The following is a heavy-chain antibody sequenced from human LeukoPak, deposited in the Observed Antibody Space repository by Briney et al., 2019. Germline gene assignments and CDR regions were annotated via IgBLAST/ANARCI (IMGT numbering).Heavy chain of an antibody. CDR3: ARGLLVRGVSHPNFDY. CDR1: GFTVRSNY. J-gene: IGHJ4*02. Sequence: GGSLRLSCAASGFTVRSNYMSWVRQAPGKGLEWVSVIYSGGSTYYADSVKGRFTISRDKSKNTLYLQMNSLRAEDTAVYYCARGLLVRGVSHPNFDYWGQGTLVIVSS. D-gene: IGHD3-10*01. CDR2: IYSGGST. V-gene: IGHV3-66*01.